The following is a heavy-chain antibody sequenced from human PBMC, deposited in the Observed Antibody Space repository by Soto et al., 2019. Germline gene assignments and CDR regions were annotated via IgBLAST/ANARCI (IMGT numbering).Heavy chain of an antibody. CDR3: ARAATTSHDAFDI. D-gene: IGHD1-26*01. CDR2: ISSSGSTI. Sequence: VGSLRLSCAASGFTFSDYYMSCIRQAPGKGLEWVSYISSSGSTIYYADSVKGRFTISRDNAKNSLYLQMNSLRAEDTAVYYCARAATTSHDAFDIWGQGTMVTVSS. V-gene: IGHV3-11*01. CDR1: GFTFSDYY. J-gene: IGHJ3*02.